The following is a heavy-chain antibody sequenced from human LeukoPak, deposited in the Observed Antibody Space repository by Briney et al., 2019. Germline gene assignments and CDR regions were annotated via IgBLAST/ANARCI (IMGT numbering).Heavy chain of an antibody. D-gene: IGHD1-14*01. CDR3: ARAPRVTEFDY. CDR1: GYSISSGYY. Sequence: SETLSLTCTVSGYSISSGYYWSWIRQPPGKGLEWIGYIYYSGSTNYNPSLKSRVTISVDTSKNQFSLKLSSVTAADTAVYYCARAPRVTEFDYWGQGTLVTVSS. CDR2: IYYSGST. J-gene: IGHJ4*02. V-gene: IGHV4-61*01.